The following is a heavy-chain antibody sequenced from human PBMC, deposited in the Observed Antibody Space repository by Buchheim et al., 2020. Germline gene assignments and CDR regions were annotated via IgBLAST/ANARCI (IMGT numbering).Heavy chain of an antibody. V-gene: IGHV3-7*01. Sequence: EVQLVESGGGLVQPGGSLRLSCAASGFTFSSYWMSWVRQAPGKGLAWVANIKQDGSEKYYVDSVKGRFTISIDNAKNSLYLQMNSLRAEDTAVYYCARDLHFDWLLLDLSLRYWGQGTL. CDR1: GFTFSSYW. CDR2: IKQDGSEK. J-gene: IGHJ4*02. D-gene: IGHD3-9*01. CDR3: ARDLHFDWLLLDLSLRY.